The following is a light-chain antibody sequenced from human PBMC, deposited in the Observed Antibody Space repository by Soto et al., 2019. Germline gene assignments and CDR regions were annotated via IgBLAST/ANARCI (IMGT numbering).Light chain of an antibody. CDR1: QSVSSSY. J-gene: IGKJ1*01. Sequence: EIVMTQSPATLSVSPGERATLSCRASQSVSSSYLAWYQQKPGQAPRLLIYGASSRATGIPDRFSGSGSGTAFTLTISRLEPEDFAVYYCQQYNNWPLFGQGTKVDIK. V-gene: IGKV3D-20*02. CDR3: QQYNNWPL. CDR2: GAS.